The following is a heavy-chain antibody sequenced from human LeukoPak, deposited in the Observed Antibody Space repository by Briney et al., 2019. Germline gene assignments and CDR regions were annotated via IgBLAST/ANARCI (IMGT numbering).Heavy chain of an antibody. V-gene: IGHV3-30-3*02. J-gene: IGHJ4*02. CDR2: ISYDGSNK. Sequence: GRSLRLSCAASGFTFSSYAMHWVRQAPGKGLEWVAVISYDGSNKYYADSVKGRFTISRDNSKNTLYLQMNSLRAEDTAVYYCAKSYNGYESKPDYWGQGTLVTVSS. CDR3: AKSYNGYESKPDY. D-gene: IGHD5-12*01. CDR1: GFTFSSYA.